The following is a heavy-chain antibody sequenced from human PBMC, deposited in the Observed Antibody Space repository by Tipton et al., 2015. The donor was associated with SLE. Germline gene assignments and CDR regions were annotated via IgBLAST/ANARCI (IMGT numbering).Heavy chain of an antibody. CDR1: GGSISSSSYY. CDR2: IYYSGST. CDR3: ARAGNSGWFWG. D-gene: IGHD6-19*01. V-gene: IGHV4-39*07. J-gene: IGHJ4*02. Sequence: TLSLTCTVSGGSISSSSYYWGWIRQPPGKGLEWIGYIYYSGSTNYNPSLKSRVTISVDTSKNQFSLKLSSVTAADTAVYYCARAGNSGWFWGWGQGTLVTVSS.